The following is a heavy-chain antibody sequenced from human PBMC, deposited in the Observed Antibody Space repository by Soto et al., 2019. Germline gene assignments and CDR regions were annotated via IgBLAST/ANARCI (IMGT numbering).Heavy chain of an antibody. Sequence: ASVKVSCKASGYTFTSYDINWVRQATGQWLEWMGWMNPNSGNTGYAQKFQGRVTMTRNTSISTAYMELSSLRSEDTAVYYCARTLRGVTIYYYYYMDVWGKGTTVTVSS. J-gene: IGHJ6*03. CDR2: MNPNSGNT. CDR1: GYTFTSYD. CDR3: ARTLRGVTIYYYYYMDV. D-gene: IGHD3-10*01. V-gene: IGHV1-8*01.